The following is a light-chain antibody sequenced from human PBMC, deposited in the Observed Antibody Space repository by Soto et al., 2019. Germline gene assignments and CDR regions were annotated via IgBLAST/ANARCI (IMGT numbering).Light chain of an antibody. CDR3: QQYQNLWT. Sequence: EIVLTQSPATLSLSPGERGPLSCRAGQTIYSNVAWYQQRPGQAPRLLIYRASTRATGVPARFSGSGSGTEFTLTISSLQSEDFAIYYCQQYQNLWTFGQGTKVDIK. CDR2: RAS. CDR1: QTIYSN. J-gene: IGKJ1*01. V-gene: IGKV3-15*01.